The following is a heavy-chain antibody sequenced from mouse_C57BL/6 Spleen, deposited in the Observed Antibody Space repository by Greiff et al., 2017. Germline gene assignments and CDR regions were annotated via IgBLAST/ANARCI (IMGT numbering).Heavy chain of an antibody. J-gene: IGHJ1*01. V-gene: IGHV6-3*01. Sequence: EVQVVQSGGGLVQPGGSMKLSCVASGFTFSNYWMNWVRQSPEQGLEWVAQIRLKSDNYATNYAESVKGRFTISRDDSKSSVYLQMNNLRAEDTGIYYCPGYGYFDVWGPGTTLTVSS. CDR1: GFTFSNYW. CDR3: PGYGYFDV. CDR2: IRLKSDNYAT.